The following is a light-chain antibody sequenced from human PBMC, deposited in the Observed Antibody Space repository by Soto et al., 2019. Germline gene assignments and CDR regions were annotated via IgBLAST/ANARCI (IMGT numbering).Light chain of an antibody. CDR1: SNDVGGYNY. CDR2: DVN. Sequence: QSALARPASVSGSLGQSITISCTGTSNDVGGYNYVSWYQQHPGKAPKVIIYDVNYRPSGVSDRFSGSKSGNTASLTISGLQAEDEADYYCSSYTTSSLYVFGTGTKLTVL. V-gene: IGLV2-14*01. CDR3: SSYTTSSLYV. J-gene: IGLJ1*01.